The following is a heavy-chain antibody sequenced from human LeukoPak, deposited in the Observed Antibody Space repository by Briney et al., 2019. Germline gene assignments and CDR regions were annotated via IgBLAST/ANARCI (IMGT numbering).Heavy chain of an antibody. D-gene: IGHD5-18*01. CDR1: GFTFSRYG. J-gene: IGHJ6*03. Sequence: GGSLRLSCAASGFTFSRYGMHWVRQASGKGLEWVAVISYDGSNKYYADSVKGRFTISRDNSKNTLYLQMNSLRAEDTAVYYCAKGGYSNGRYYYYYMDVWGEGTTVTVSS. CDR3: AKGGYSNGRYYYYYMDV. V-gene: IGHV3-30*18. CDR2: ISYDGSNK.